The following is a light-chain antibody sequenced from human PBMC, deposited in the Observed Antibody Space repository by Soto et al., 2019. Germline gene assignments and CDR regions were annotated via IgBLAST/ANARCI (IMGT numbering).Light chain of an antibody. CDR1: SSDIGSYNL. J-gene: IGLJ1*01. CDR2: EVS. CDR3: CSHAGSRTFV. V-gene: IGLV2-23*02. Sequence: QSVPTQPASVAGSTRQSITISCTGTSSDIGSYNLVSWYQKHPDKAPKLIIYEVSERPSGVSNRFSGSKFGNTASLTISGLRAEDEADYYCCSHAGSRTFVFGTGTKVTV.